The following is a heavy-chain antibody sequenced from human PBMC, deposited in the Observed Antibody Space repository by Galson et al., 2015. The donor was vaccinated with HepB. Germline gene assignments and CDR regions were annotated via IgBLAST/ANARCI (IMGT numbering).Heavy chain of an antibody. D-gene: IGHD3-22*01. Sequence: SVKVSCKASGYTFTSYGISWVRQAPGQGLEWMGWINPNSGGTNYAQKFQGRVTMTRDTSISTAYMELSRLRSDDTAVYYCARSYYDSSGYYYGFLDYWGQGTLVTVSS. CDR3: ARSYYDSSGYYYGFLDY. J-gene: IGHJ4*02. V-gene: IGHV1-2*02. CDR1: GYTFTSYG. CDR2: INPNSGGT.